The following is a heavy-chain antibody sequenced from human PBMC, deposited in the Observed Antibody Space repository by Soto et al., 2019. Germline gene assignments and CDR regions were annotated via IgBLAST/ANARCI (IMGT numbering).Heavy chain of an antibody. D-gene: IGHD4-17*01. CDR1: GGSVSSGSYY. Sequence: SETLSLTCTVSGGSVSSGSYYWSWIRQPPGKGLEWIGYIYYSGSTNYNPSLKSRVTISVDTSKNQFSLKLSSVTAADTAVYYCARTMTTVTTRGRDAFDIWGQGTMVTVSS. J-gene: IGHJ3*02. CDR3: ARTMTTVTTRGRDAFDI. CDR2: IYYSGST. V-gene: IGHV4-61*01.